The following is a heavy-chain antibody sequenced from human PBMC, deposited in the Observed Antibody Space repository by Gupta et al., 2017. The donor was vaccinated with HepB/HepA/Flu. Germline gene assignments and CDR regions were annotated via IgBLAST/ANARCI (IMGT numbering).Heavy chain of an antibody. V-gene: IGHV5-51*01. Sequence: EVQLVQSGAEVKKPGESLKFSCKGSGYSFTSYWIGWVGRMPGKGLEWMGIIYPGDSDTRYSPAVQGQVTISADKSSSTAYLQWRSLKASDTAMYYCARLYNSGSYLFDYGGQGTLVTVSS. CDR2: IYPGDSDT. CDR3: ARLYNSGSYLFDY. D-gene: IGHD1-26*01. CDR1: GYSFTSYW. J-gene: IGHJ4*02.